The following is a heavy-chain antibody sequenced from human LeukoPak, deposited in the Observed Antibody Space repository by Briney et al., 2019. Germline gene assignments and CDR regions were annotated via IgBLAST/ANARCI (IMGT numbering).Heavy chain of an antibody. D-gene: IGHD5-24*01. Sequence: PSQTLSLICSVSGDFVINGNSIWSWIRQQPEKGLEWIGHFHPSGTTYYNPSLKSRLTISIDTSKNHFSLEMTSMTAADTAVYYCSRGADDYKTCSWGQGTLVTVSS. J-gene: IGHJ1*01. CDR3: SRGADDYKTCS. V-gene: IGHV4-31*02. CDR1: GDFVINGNSI. CDR2: FHPSGTT.